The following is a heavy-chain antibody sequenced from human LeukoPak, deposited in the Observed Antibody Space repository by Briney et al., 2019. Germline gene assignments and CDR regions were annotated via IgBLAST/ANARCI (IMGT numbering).Heavy chain of an antibody. CDR1: GGSISSYY. D-gene: IGHD5-18*01. J-gene: IGHJ3*02. Sequence: SETLSLTCTVSGGSISSYYWSWIRQPPGKGLEWTGYIYYSGSTNYNPSLKSRVTISVDTSKNQFSLKLSSVTAADTAVYYCARPSGYSYGDDAFDIWGQGTMVTVSS. CDR2: IYYSGST. CDR3: ARPSGYSYGDDAFDI. V-gene: IGHV4-59*01.